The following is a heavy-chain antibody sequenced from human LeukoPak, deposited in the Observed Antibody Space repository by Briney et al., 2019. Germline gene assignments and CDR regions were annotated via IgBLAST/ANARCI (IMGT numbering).Heavy chain of an antibody. CDR1: GGSISSYY. J-gene: IGHJ3*02. CDR3: ARLAYDSSGRDAFDI. Sequence: PSGTLSLTCTVSGGSISSYYWSWIRQPPGKGLEWIGYIYYSGSTNYNPSLKSRVTISVDTSKNQFSLKLSSVTAADTAVYYCARLAYDSSGRDAFDIWGQGTMVTVSS. D-gene: IGHD3-22*01. CDR2: IYYSGST. V-gene: IGHV4-59*08.